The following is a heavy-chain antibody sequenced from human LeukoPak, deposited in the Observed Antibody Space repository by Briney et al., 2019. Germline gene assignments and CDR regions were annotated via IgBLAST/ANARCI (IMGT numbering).Heavy chain of an antibody. CDR2: ITNRGSGSTI. Sequence: PGGSLRLSCAASGFTFSSYEMNWVRQAPGKGLEWVSYITNRGSGSTIYYAGSVKGRFTVSRDNAKNSLYLQMDSLRVQDTAVYYCVKGQFGGHHWGQGALVTVSS. CDR1: GFTFSSYE. V-gene: IGHV3-48*03. CDR3: VKGQFGGHH. J-gene: IGHJ4*02. D-gene: IGHD2-15*01.